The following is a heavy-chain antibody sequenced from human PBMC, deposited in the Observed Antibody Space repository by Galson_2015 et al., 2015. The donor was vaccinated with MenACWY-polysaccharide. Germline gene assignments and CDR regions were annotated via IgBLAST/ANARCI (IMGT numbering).Heavy chain of an antibody. CDR3: AKDMGGGGQQLVFDY. J-gene: IGHJ4*02. D-gene: IGHD6-13*01. CDR2: ISWDGGST. CDR1: GFTFDDYT. Sequence: SLRLSCAASGFTFDDYTMHWVRQAPGKGLEWVSLISWDGGSTYYADSVKGRFTISRDNSKNSLYLQMNSLRTEDTALYYCAKDMGGGGQQLVFDYWGQGTLVTVSS. V-gene: IGHV3-43*01.